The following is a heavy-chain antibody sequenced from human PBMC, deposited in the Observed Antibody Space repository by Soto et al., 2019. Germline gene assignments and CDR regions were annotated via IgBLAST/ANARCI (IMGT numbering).Heavy chain of an antibody. CDR3: AQRPSSGWYSFPYFDY. J-gene: IGHJ4*02. Sequence: QITLKESGPTLVKPTQTLTLTCTFSGFSLSTSGVGVGWIRQPPGKALEWLALIYWDDDNRYSPSLKSMLTINQDPSKSQVVITMTNMDPVDTATFYCAQRPSSGWYSFPYFDYWGQGTLVTVSS. CDR1: GFSLSTSGVG. D-gene: IGHD6-19*01. CDR2: IYWDDDN. V-gene: IGHV2-5*02.